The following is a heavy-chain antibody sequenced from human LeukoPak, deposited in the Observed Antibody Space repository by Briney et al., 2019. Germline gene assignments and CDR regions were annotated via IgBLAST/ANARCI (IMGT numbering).Heavy chain of an antibody. V-gene: IGHV3-48*04. J-gene: IGHJ5*02. D-gene: IGHD3-9*01. CDR3: ARERAVRYFDRHILNWFDP. CDR1: GFTFSSYG. Sequence: GKSLRLSCTASGFTFSSYGMHWVRQAPGKGLEWVSYISGSSSTIYYADSVKGRFTISRDNAKNSLYLQMNSLRAEDTAVYYCARERAVRYFDRHILNWFDPWGQGTLVTVSS. CDR2: ISGSSSTI.